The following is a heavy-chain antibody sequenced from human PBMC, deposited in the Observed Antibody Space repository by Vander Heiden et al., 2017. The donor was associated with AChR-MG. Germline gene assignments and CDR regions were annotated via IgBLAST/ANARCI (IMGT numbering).Heavy chain of an antibody. CDR1: GFSLSTSGMC. J-gene: IGHJ6*02. Sequence: QVTLRESGPALVKPTQTLTLTCTFSGFSLSTSGMCVSWIRQPPGKALEWLALIDWDDDKYYSTSLKTRLTISKDTSKNQVVLTMTNMDPVDTATYYCARIRRYSYGYGETLTFYYYYGMDVWGQGTTVTVSS. CDR3: ARIRRYSYGYGETLTFYYYYGMDV. D-gene: IGHD5-18*01. CDR2: IDWDDDK. V-gene: IGHV2-70*01.